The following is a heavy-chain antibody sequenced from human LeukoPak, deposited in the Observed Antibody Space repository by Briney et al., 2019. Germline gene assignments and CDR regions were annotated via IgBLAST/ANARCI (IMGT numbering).Heavy chain of an antibody. V-gene: IGHV1-2*02. D-gene: IGHD6-13*01. J-gene: IGHJ5*02. CDR1: GYTFTGYY. CDR2: INPNSGGT. CDR3: ARVYSSSWYGEYWFDP. Sequence: GASVKVSCKASGYTFTGYYIHWVRQAPGQGLEWMGWINPNSGGTNYAQKFQGRVTMTRDTSISTAYMELSRLRSDDTAVYYCARVYSSSWYGEYWFDPWGQGTLVTVSS.